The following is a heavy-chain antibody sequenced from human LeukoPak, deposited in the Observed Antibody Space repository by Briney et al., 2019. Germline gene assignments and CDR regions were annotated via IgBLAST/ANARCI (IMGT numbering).Heavy chain of an antibody. D-gene: IGHD6-19*01. CDR2: IHYSGST. V-gene: IGHV4-59*08. CDR3: AGTVAGPNWFDS. J-gene: IGHJ5*01. CDR1: GGSISSYY. Sequence: SETLFLTCNVPGGSISSYYWSWIRQPPGKLLEWIGYIHYSGSTNYNPSLKSRVSISLDTPKNQFSLRLSPVTAADAAVYYCAGTVAGPNWFDSWGQGTQITVSS.